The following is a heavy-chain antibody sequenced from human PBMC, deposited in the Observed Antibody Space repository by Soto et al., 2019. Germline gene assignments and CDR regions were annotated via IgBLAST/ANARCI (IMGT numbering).Heavy chain of an antibody. CDR3: ARGPRVTMVRGRSGDWFDP. CDR2: INHSGST. D-gene: IGHD3-10*01. V-gene: IGHV4-34*01. CDR1: GGSFSGYY. Sequence: SETLSLTCAVYGGSFSGYYWSWIRQPPGKGLEWIGEINHSGSTNYNPSLKSRVTISVDTSKNQFSLKLSSVTAEDTAVYYCARGPRVTMVRGRSGDWFDPWGQGNLVTVSS. J-gene: IGHJ5*02.